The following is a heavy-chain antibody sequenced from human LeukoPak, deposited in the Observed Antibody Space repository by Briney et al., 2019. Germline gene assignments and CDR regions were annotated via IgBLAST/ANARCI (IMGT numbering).Heavy chain of an antibody. CDR2: IDPNTGGT. CDR3: ASLYDIVGTTVDY. V-gene: IGHV1-2*06. J-gene: IGHJ4*02. Sequence: ASVKVSCKASGYTFTGYYMHWVRQAPGQGLEWMGRIDPNTGGTKSAKNFQGRVTMTRDTSISTAYMALSGLRSDDTAVYYCASLYDIVGTTVDYWGQGTLVTVSS. CDR1: GYTFTGYY. D-gene: IGHD1-26*01.